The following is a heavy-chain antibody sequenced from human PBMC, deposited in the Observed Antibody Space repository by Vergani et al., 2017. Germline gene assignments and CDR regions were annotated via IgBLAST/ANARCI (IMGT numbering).Heavy chain of an antibody. Sequence: QVQLQESGPGLVKPSETLSLTCSVSGDSMNTYYWTCIRHPPGKGLEWIGYVYDSGDTKYNPSLKSLVTMSLETSKNQFSLNLYSVTAADTAVYYCARGALWWLRQIDSWGQGTLVTVSS. J-gene: IGHJ4*02. V-gene: IGHV4-59*01. CDR2: VYDSGDT. CDR3: ARGALWWLRQIDS. D-gene: IGHD2-21*01. CDR1: GDSMNTYY.